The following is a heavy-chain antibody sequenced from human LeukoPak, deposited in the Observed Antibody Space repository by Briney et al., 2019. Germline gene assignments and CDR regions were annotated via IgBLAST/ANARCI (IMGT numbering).Heavy chain of an antibody. Sequence: PSETLSLTCAVYGGSFSGYYWSWLRQPPGKGLEWIGEINHSGSTNYNPSLKSRVTISVDTSKNQFSLKLSSVTAADTAVYYCARGISWYYYDSSGYYPLYYYYYMDVRGKGTTVTVSS. V-gene: IGHV4-34*01. D-gene: IGHD3-22*01. CDR2: INHSGST. CDR3: ARGISWYYYDSSGYYPLYYYYYMDV. J-gene: IGHJ6*03. CDR1: GGSFSGYY.